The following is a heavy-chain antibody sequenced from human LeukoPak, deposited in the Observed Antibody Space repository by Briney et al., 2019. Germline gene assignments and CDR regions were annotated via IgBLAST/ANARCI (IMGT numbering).Heavy chain of an antibody. J-gene: IGHJ4*02. CDR1: GFTFSSYG. D-gene: IGHD3-10*01. CDR2: ISGSGIST. CDR3: AKDGSGSYYYTFDY. Sequence: GGSLRLSCAASGFTFSSYGMSWVRQAPGKGLEWVSDISGSGISTYYADSVKGRFTISRDNSKNTLYLQMNSLRAEDTAVYYCAKDGSGSYYYTFDYWGQGTLVTVSS. V-gene: IGHV3-23*01.